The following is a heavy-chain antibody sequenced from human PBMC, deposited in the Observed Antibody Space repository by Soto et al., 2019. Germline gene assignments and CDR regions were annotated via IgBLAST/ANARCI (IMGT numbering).Heavy chain of an antibody. CDR2: IYYSGST. CDR1: GGSISSYY. Sequence: PSETLSLTCTVSGGSISSYYWSWIRQPPGKGLEWIGYIYYSGSTYYNPSLKSRVTISVDASKNQFSLKLSSVTAADTAVYYCARHTDYWGQGTLVTVSS. V-gene: IGHV4-59*08. J-gene: IGHJ4*02. CDR3: ARHTDY.